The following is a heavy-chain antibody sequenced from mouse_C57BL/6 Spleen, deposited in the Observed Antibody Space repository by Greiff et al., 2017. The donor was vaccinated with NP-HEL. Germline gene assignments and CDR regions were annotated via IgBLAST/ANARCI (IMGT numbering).Heavy chain of an antibody. V-gene: IGHV1-15*01. D-gene: IGHD2-4*01. CDR2: IDPETGGT. Sequence: QVQLQQSGAELVRPGASVTLSCKASGYTFTDYEMHWVKQTPVHGLEWIGAIDPETGGTAYNQKFKGKAILTADKSSSTAYMELRSLTSEDSAVYYCTRSRDDDPFYYAMDYWGQGTSVTVSS. CDR1: GYTFTDYE. J-gene: IGHJ4*01. CDR3: TRSRDDDPFYYAMDY.